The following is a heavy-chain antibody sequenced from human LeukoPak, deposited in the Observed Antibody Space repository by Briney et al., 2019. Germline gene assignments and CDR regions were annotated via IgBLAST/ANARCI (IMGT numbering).Heavy chain of an antibody. Sequence: GGSLRLSCVGSGFTFSDFTMTWVRQAPGKGLEWVSSVRGVSTYLTYADSVRGRFTISRDNAKRQVYLQMNSLRVEDTALYYCVRVATAPGTLLAHFYHWGQGMLVTVCS. CDR1: GFTFSDFT. J-gene: IGHJ4*02. CDR2: VRGVSTYL. D-gene: IGHD5-18*01. V-gene: IGHV3-21*01. CDR3: VRVATAPGTLLAHFYH.